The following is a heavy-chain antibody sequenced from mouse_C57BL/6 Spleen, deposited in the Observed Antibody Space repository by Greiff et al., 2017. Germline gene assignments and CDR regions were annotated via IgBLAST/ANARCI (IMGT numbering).Heavy chain of an antibody. D-gene: IGHD1-1*01. CDR3: ALFVDY. CDR2: ISSGGSYT. CDR1: GFTFSSYG. Sequence: EVQLVESGGDLVKPGGSLKLSCAASGFTFSSYGMSWVRQTPDKRLEWVATISSGGSYTYYPDSVKGRFTISRDNAKNTLYLQMSSLKSEDTAMYYCALFVDYWGQGTSVTVSS. V-gene: IGHV5-6*01. J-gene: IGHJ4*01.